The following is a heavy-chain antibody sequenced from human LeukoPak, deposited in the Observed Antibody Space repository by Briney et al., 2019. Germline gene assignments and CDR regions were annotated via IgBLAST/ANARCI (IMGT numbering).Heavy chain of an antibody. Sequence: GGSLRLSCAASGFIFINYAMNWVRQAPGKGLEWVADIDNDGGKTYYTDSAKGRFTISRDNSKNTLYLQMNSLRAEDTALYYCAKSGSRWSYFDYWGQGTLVTVSP. D-gene: IGHD1-26*01. CDR2: IDNDGGKT. CDR1: GFIFINYA. J-gene: IGHJ4*02. V-gene: IGHV3-23*01. CDR3: AKSGSRWSYFDY.